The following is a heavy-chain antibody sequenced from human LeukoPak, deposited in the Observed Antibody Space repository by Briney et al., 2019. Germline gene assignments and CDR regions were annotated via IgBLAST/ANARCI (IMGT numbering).Heavy chain of an antibody. CDR2: VNFDETIT. J-gene: IGHJ4*02. V-gene: IGHV3-74*01. Sequence: GGSLRLSCAASGFTFSTSWMHWVRHAPGKALVSTPRVNFDETITTYADSVKGRFTISRDNAKNTLYLQMNSLRADDTALYYCVKSQRSSWLDAHFDSWGQGILVTVS. D-gene: IGHD6-13*01. CDR1: GFTFSTSW. CDR3: VKSQRSSWLDAHFDS.